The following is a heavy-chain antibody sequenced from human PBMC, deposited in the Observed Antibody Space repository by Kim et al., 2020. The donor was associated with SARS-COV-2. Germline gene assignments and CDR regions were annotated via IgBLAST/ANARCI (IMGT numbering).Heavy chain of an antibody. CDR2: INHSGST. CDR1: GGSFSGYY. J-gene: IGHJ6*03. V-gene: IGHV4-34*01. Sequence: SETLSLTCAVYGGSFSGYYWSWIRQPPGKGLEWIGEINHSGSTNYNPSLKSRVTISVDTSKNQFSLKLSSVTAAYTAVYYCARGTRQWLVRGPYYYYMDV. D-gene: IGHD6-19*01. CDR3: ARGTRQWLVRGPYYYYMDV.